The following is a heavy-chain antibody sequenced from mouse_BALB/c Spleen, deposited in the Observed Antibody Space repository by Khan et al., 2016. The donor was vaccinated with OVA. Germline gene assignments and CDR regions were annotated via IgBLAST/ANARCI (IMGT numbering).Heavy chain of an antibody. CDR3: ARMAY. V-gene: IGHV5-6-3*01. Sequence: EVELVESGAGIVQPAGSLNRSCAASRFTISSYGMSSVRQTPDKRLELVATIDSNGGSTDYSDSVKRRFTISGDNAKNALYLQMRSLKSEDTTMYYCARMAYWGQGTTLTVSS. CDR2: IDSNGGST. J-gene: IGHJ2*01. CDR1: RFTISSYG.